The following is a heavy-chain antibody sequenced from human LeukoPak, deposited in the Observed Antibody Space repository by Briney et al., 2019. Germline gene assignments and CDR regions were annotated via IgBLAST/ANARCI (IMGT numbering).Heavy chain of an antibody. CDR1: GFTFSSFA. J-gene: IGHJ4*02. D-gene: IGHD5-18*01. Sequence: PGRSLRLSCAASGFTFSSFAMIWVRQPPGKGLEWVSSIFPTSREIHYADSVRGRFTISRDNSKSTLSLQMNSLRAEDTAIYYCATYRQVMLPFESWGQGTLVTVSS. V-gene: IGHV3-23*01. CDR3: ATYRQVMLPFES. CDR2: IFPTSREI.